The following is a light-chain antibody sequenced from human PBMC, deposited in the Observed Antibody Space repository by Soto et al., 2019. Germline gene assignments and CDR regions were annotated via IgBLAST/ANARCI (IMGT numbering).Light chain of an antibody. CDR3: QHTYNTPFP. Sequence: DIQMTQAPSSLSASVGDRVTITCRASQSISRYVNWYQQKPRKAPRLLIFAASSLQGGVPSRFSGSGSGTDFTLTISSLQPEDFANDYCQHTYNTPFPFGPGTKVDIK. J-gene: IGKJ3*01. CDR2: AAS. V-gene: IGKV1-39*01. CDR1: QSISRY.